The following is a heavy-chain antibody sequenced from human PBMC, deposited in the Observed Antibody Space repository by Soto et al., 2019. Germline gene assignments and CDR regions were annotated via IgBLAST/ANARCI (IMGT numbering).Heavy chain of an antibody. CDR1: GGSISSNY. J-gene: IGHJ4*02. V-gene: IGHV3-66*01. Sequence: PSETLSLTCTVSGGSISSNYMSWVRQAPGKGLEWVSVIYSGGSTYYADSVKGRFTISRDNSKNTLYLQMNSLRAEDTAVYYCARCIPDSSGYYPNLFDDWGQGTLVTVSS. CDR3: ARCIPDSSGYYPNLFDD. D-gene: IGHD3-22*01. CDR2: IYSGGST.